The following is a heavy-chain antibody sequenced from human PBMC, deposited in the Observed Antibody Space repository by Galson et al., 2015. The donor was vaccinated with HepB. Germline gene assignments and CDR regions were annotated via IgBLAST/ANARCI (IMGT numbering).Heavy chain of an antibody. D-gene: IGHD1/OR15-1a*01. CDR3: AKDRGTAIFDY. V-gene: IGHV3-9*01. J-gene: IGHJ4*02. CDR1: GFTFDDYA. CDR2: ISWNSGSI. Sequence: SLRLSCAASGFTFDDYAMHWVRHAPGKGLEWVSGISWNSGSIGYADSVKGRFTISRDNAKNSLYLQMNSLRAEDTALYYCAKDRGTAIFDYWGQGTLVTVSS.